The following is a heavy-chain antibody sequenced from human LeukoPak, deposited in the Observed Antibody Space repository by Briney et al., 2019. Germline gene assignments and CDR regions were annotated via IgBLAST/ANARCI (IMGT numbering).Heavy chain of an antibody. CDR2: TGSTGVST. CDR1: GFTFSSYT. CDR3: AKDPGVVPAHYFDY. D-gene: IGHD2-2*01. V-gene: IGHV3-23*01. Sequence: GGSLRLSCAASGFTFSSYTMNWVRQAPGKGLEWVSATGSTGVSTFYADSVKGRFTVSRDNSKNALSLQMNSLRAEDTAVYYCAKDPGVVPAHYFDYWGQGILVTVSS. J-gene: IGHJ4*02.